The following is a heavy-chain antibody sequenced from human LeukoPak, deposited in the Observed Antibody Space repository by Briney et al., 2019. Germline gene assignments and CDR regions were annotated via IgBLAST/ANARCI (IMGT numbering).Heavy chain of an antibody. D-gene: IGHD2-15*01. CDR3: AKLFCSGDTCTFDY. Sequence: ASVKVSCKASGYIFTNYAMNWARQAPGQRPEWMGWINTNTGNPTYAQGFTGRFVFSLDTSVSTAYLQISNLKAEDTALYYCAKLFCSGDTCTFDYWGQGTLVTVSS. CDR1: GYIFTNYA. V-gene: IGHV7-4-1*02. CDR2: INTNTGNP. J-gene: IGHJ4*02.